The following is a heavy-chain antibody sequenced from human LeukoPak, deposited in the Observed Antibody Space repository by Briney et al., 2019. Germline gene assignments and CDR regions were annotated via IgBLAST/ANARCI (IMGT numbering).Heavy chain of an antibody. D-gene: IGHD4-17*01. CDR1: GDSMSSSPCY. J-gene: IGHJ4*02. CDR2: ICYSGST. Sequence: SETLSLTCTVSGDSMSSSPCYWARIRQPPGKGLEWIGSICYSGSTYYNSFLKSRVTISVDTSKNQFSLKLNSVTAADTAMYYCVRHGHHGDYDYWGQGTLVTVSS. CDR3: VRHGHHGDYDY. V-gene: IGHV4-39*01.